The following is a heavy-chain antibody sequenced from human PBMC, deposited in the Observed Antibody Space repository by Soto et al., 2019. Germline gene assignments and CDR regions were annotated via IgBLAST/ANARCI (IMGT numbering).Heavy chain of an antibody. Sequence: GASVKVSCKVSGYTLTELSMHWVRQAPGQGLEWMGGIIPIFGNANYAQKFQGRVTITADESTSTAYMELSSLRSEDTAVYYCARTDSSGYPFDYWGQGTLVTVSS. CDR3: ARTDSSGYPFDY. J-gene: IGHJ4*02. CDR1: GYTLTELS. V-gene: IGHV1-69*13. D-gene: IGHD3-22*01. CDR2: IIPIFGNA.